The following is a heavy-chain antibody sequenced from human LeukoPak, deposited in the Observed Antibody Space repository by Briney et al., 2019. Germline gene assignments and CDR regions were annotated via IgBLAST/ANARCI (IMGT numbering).Heavy chain of an antibody. CDR3: ARATTGYSSSWSFDY. J-gene: IGHJ4*02. D-gene: IGHD6-13*01. V-gene: IGHV3-21*01. Sequence: GGSLRLSCAASGFTFSSYSMNWVRQAPGKGLEWVSSISSSSSYICYADSVKGRFTISRDNAKNSLYLQMNSLRAEDTAVYYCARATTGYSSSWSFDYWGQGTLVTVSS. CDR2: ISSSSSYI. CDR1: GFTFSSYS.